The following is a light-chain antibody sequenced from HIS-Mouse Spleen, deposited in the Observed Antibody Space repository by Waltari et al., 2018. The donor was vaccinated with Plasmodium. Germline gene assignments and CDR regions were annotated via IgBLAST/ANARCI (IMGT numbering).Light chain of an antibody. CDR2: AAS. CDR3: QQSYSTWT. CDR1: QSISSY. J-gene: IGKJ1*01. Sequence: DIQMTQSPSSLSASVGDRVTITCRASQSISSYLNWYQQKPGKAPKLLIYAASSLQSGVPSRFSGSGSGTDFTLTIISLQPEYFATYYCQQSYSTWTFGQGTKVEIK. V-gene: IGKV1-39*01.